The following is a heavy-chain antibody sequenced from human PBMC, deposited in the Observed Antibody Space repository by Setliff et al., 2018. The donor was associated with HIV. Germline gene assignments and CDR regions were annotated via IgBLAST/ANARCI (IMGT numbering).Heavy chain of an antibody. CDR2: INPNNGDT. CDR1: GYTFTAYY. CDR3: AREFGAGIRQIVAGEFYYMDV. Sequence: ASVKVSCKASGYTFTAYYLHWVRQAPGQGLGWMGRINPNNGDTNYAQKFQGRVTMTRDTSISTAYMELSRLRSDDTAVYYCAREFGAGIRQIVAGEFYYMDVWGKGTTVTVSS. J-gene: IGHJ6*03. D-gene: IGHD5-12*01. V-gene: IGHV1-2*06.